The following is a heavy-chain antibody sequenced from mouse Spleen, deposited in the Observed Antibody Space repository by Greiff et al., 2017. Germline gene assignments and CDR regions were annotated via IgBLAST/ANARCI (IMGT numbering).Heavy chain of an antibody. V-gene: IGHV1-82*01. CDR3: ARRELGRGGFDY. CDR1: GYAFSSSW. CDR2: IYPGDGDT. Sequence: VQVVESGPELVKPGASVKISCKASGYAFSSSWMNWVKQRPGKGLEWIGRIYPGDGDTNYNGKFKGKATLTADKSSSTAYMQLSSLTSEDSAVYFCARRELGRGGFDYWGQGTTLTVSS. J-gene: IGHJ2*01. D-gene: IGHD4-1*01.